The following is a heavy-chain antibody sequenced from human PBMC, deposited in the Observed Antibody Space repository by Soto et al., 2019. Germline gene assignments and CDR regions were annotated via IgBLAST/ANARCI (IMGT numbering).Heavy chain of an antibody. CDR3: VRDWNWNYLL. D-gene: IGHD1-7*01. CDR1: GFTFRRDW. CDR2: IKHDGSEK. Sequence: GGSLRLSCAASGFTFRRDWMSWVRQAPGKGLEWVANIKHDGSEKNYVDSVKGRFTISRDNAKNSLYLQMISLRAEDTAVYFCVRDWNWNYLLWGQGALVTVSS. V-gene: IGHV3-7*01. J-gene: IGHJ4*02.